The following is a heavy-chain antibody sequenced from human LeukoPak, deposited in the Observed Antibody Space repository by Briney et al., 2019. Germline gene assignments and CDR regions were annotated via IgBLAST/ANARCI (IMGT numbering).Heavy chain of an antibody. CDR3: ARGVVVPAARDYYYYGMDV. V-gene: IGHV1-69*13. Sequence: VASVNVSCKASGGTFSSYAISWVRQAPGQGLEWMGGIIPIFGTANYAQKFQGRVTITADESTSTAYMELSSLRSEDTAVYYCARGVVVPAARDYYYYGMDVWGQGTTVTVSS. J-gene: IGHJ6*02. CDR1: GGTFSSYA. CDR2: IIPIFGTA. D-gene: IGHD2-2*01.